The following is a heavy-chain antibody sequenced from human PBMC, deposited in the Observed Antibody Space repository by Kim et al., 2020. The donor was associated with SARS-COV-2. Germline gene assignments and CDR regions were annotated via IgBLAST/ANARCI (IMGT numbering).Heavy chain of an antibody. D-gene: IGHD6-13*01. CDR2: RYSGGST. CDR3: ARVRGSWVDY. V-gene: IGHV3-66*02. J-gene: IGHJ4*02. CDR1: GFTVRSND. Sequence: GGSLRRSCAASGFTVRSNDMSWVRQAPGKGREGVSVRYSGGSTYYADSVKGRFTISRDKSKNTLYLQMNSLRAEDTAVYYCARVRGSWVDYWGQGTLVTVSS.